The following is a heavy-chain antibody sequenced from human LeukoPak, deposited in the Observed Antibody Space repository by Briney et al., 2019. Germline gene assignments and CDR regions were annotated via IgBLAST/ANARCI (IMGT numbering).Heavy chain of an antibody. V-gene: IGHV4-30-2*01. CDR1: GGSISGGGYS. J-gene: IGHJ5*02. CDR2: IYHSGST. CDR3: ARARPPLDKNGNWFDP. Sequence: SETLSLTCAVSGGSISGGGYSWGWIRQPPGKGLEWIGYIYHSGSTYYNPSLKSRVTISVDRSKNQFSLKLSSVTAADTAVYYCARARPPLDKNGNWFDPWGQGTLVTVSS. D-gene: IGHD1-14*01.